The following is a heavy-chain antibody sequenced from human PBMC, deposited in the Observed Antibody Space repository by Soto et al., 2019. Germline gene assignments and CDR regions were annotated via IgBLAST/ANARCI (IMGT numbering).Heavy chain of an antibody. Sequence: QVKLVQSGAEVKKPGSSVKVSCKASGGTFSSYAISWVRQAPGQGLEWMGGIIPICGTANYAQKFQGRVTITADESTSTAYMELSSLRSEDTAVYYCARSLIFGVVIQYFQHWGQGTLVTGSS. V-gene: IGHV1-69*01. CDR2: IIPICGTA. J-gene: IGHJ1*01. D-gene: IGHD3-3*01. CDR1: GGTFSSYA. CDR3: ARSLIFGVVIQYFQH.